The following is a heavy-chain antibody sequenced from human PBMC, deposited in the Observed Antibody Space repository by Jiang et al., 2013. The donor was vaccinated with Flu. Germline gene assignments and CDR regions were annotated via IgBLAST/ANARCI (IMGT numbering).Heavy chain of an antibody. V-gene: IGHV1-69*04. CDR1: GGTFSSYA. D-gene: IGHD1-26*01. CDR2: IIPILGIA. CDR3: ARDMDGGSYYYFDY. J-gene: IGHJ4*02. Sequence: EVKKPGSSVKVSCKASGGTFSSYAISWVRQAPGQGLEWMGRIIPILGIANYAQKFQGRVTITADKSTSTAYMELSSLRSEDTAVYYCARDMDGGSYYYFDYWGQGTLVTVSS.